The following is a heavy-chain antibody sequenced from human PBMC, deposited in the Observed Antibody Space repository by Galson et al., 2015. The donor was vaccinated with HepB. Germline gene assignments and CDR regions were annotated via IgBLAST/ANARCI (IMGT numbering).Heavy chain of an antibody. CDR3: ARAYCSSTSCHGGGGMDV. CDR1: GGTFSSYA. CDR2: IIPIFGTA. D-gene: IGHD2-2*01. J-gene: IGHJ6*02. Sequence: SVKVSCKASGGTFSSYAISWVRQAPGQGLEWMGGIIPIFGTANYAQKFQSRVTITADESTSTAYMELSSLRSEDTAVYYCARAYCSSTSCHGGGGMDVWGQGTTVTVSS. V-gene: IGHV1-69*13.